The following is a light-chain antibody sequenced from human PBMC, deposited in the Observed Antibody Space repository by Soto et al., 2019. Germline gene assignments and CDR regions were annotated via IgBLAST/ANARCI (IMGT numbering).Light chain of an antibody. CDR2: AAS. CDR1: QGISNY. V-gene: IGKV1-27*01. Sequence: DIQMTQSPSSLSASVGDRVTITCRASQGISNYLAWYQQKPGKIPKLLIYAASTLHSGVPSRFSGSGSGTDFTLTISSLQPEDVATYYCQKYYSAPWTFGQGARVEIK. CDR3: QKYYSAPWT. J-gene: IGKJ1*01.